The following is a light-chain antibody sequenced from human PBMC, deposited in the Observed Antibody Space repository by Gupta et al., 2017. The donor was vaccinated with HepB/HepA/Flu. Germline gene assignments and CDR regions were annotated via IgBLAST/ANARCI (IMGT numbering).Light chain of an antibody. V-gene: IGKV3-11*01. CDR2: DAS. Sequence: EIVLTQSPATLSLSPGERATLSCRASQSVNSYLAWYQQKPGQAPMLLIYDASNRATGIPARFSGSGSGTDFTLTISSLEPEDFAVYYCQQRSNWPLTFGGGTKVEIK. CDR3: QQRSNWPLT. J-gene: IGKJ4*01. CDR1: QSVNSY.